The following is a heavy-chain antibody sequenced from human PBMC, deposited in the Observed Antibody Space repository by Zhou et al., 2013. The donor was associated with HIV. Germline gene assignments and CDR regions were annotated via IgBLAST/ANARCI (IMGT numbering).Heavy chain of an antibody. V-gene: IGHV1-18*01. CDR3: ARGRTDYGGNSLIDS. D-gene: IGHD4-17*01. J-gene: IGHJ4*02. CDR2: ISAYSGNT. Sequence: QVHLVQSGAEVKKPGASVKVSCKASGYTFSSYYMNWVRQVPGQGLEWMGWISAYSGNTKYEQEFQGRVTMTVDTSTSTAYMDLNNLRSDDTAVYYCARGRTDYGGNSLIDSWGQGTLVTVSS. CDR1: GYTFSSYY.